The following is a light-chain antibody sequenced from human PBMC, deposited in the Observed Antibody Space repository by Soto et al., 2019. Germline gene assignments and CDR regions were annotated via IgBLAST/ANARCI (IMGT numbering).Light chain of an antibody. V-gene: IGLV2-23*02. CDR3: SSHAGRGSVI. CDR2: EVN. Sequence: QSALTQPASVSGSPGQSITISCTGTSSDVGSYNLVSWYQHHPGKAPKLIIYEVNKRPSGVSDRFSGSKSGNTASLTISGLQAEDEAEYFCSSHAGRGSVIFGGGTKLTVL. CDR1: SSDVGSYNL. J-gene: IGLJ2*01.